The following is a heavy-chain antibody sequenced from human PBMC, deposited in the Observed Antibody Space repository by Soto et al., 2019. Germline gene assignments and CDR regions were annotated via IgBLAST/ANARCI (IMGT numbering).Heavy chain of an antibody. Sequence: ASVKVSCKASGYTFTSYGISWVRQAPGQGLEWMGWISAYNGNTNYAQKLQGRVTMTTDTSTSTAYMELRSLRSDDTAVYYCAREYCSGGSCYSYDAFDIWGQGTMVTVSS. V-gene: IGHV1-18*01. CDR2: ISAYNGNT. CDR1: GYTFTSYG. CDR3: AREYCSGGSCYSYDAFDI. D-gene: IGHD2-15*01. J-gene: IGHJ3*02.